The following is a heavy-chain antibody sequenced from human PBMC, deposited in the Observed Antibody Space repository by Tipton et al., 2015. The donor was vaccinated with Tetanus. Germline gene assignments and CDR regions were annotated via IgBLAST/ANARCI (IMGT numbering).Heavy chain of an antibody. CDR3: ARAASGTHTETGRDDY. V-gene: IGHV1-46*01. CDR1: GYTFISYY. D-gene: IGHD1-1*01. Sequence: QSGAEVKKPGASVKVSCKASGYTFISYYIHWVRQAPGQGLEWMGIINPIDGNASYAQGFQGRVTMTRDTSTDIVYMDLSSLRSDDTAVYYCARAASGTHTETGRDDYWGQGTLVTVSS. J-gene: IGHJ4*02. CDR2: INPIDGNA.